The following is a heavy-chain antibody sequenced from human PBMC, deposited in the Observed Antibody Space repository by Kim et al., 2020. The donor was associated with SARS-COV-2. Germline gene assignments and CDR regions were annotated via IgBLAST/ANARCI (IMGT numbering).Heavy chain of an antibody. CDR3: VTETGRDIDY. V-gene: IGHV4-34*01. D-gene: IGHD1-26*01. J-gene: IGHJ4*02. CDR2: ST. Sequence: STNYNPSLKSRVTISVDTSKNQFSLKLSSVTAADTAVYYCVTETGRDIDYWGQGTLVTVSS.